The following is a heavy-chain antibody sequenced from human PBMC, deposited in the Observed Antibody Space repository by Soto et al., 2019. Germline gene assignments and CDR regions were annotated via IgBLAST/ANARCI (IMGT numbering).Heavy chain of an antibody. CDR1: GGSISSGGYY. D-gene: IGHD6-13*01. J-gene: IGHJ6*02. CDR2: IYYSGST. CDR3: ARSTLIAAAGSNYYYGMDV. Sequence: QVQLQESGPGLVKPSQTLSLTCTVSGGSISSGGYYWSWIRQHPGKGLEWIGYIYYSGSTYYNPSLKSRVTIPVDTSKNQFSLKLSSVTAADTAVYYCARSTLIAAAGSNYYYGMDVWGQGTTVTVSS. V-gene: IGHV4-31*03.